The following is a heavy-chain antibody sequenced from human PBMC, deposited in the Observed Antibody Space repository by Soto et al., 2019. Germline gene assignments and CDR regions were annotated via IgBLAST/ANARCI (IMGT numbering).Heavy chain of an antibody. CDR3: AIRRYSNTWYYAFDY. Sequence: QVQLVQSGAEVKKPGASVKVSCKASGYTFTSYDINWVRQATGQGLEWMGWMNPNSGNTGHAQKFQGRVTMTRNTSISTVYMELSSLRSEDTAVYYFAIRRYSNTWYYAFDYWGQGTLVTVSS. CDR2: MNPNSGNT. CDR1: GYTFTSYD. J-gene: IGHJ4*02. D-gene: IGHD2-2*01. V-gene: IGHV1-8*02.